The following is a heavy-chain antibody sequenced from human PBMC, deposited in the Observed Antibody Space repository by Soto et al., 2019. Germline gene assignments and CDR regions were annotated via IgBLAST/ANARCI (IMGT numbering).Heavy chain of an antibody. J-gene: IGHJ4*02. D-gene: IGHD6-13*01. CDR1: GFTFNTYN. Sequence: GGSLRLSCAASGFTFNTYNMIWVRQAPGKGLEWVSSITASSSDIYYADSVRGRFTISRDNAKTSLYLQMDSLRAEDTAVYFCARDNWGKATAAGGTDNWGQGTLVTVSS. CDR2: ITASSSDI. CDR3: ARDNWGKATAAGGTDN. V-gene: IGHV3-21*01.